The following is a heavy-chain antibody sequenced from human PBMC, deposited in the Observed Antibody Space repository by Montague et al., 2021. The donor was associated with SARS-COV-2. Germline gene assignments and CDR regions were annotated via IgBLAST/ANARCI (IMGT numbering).Heavy chain of an antibody. J-gene: IGHJ4*02. CDR3: ARWDPQTLTLIGLRGKSASDY. CDR2: INDRGVTNY. CDR1: GESFSGHY. D-gene: IGHD4-23*01. Sequence: SETLSLTYAVYGESFSGHYWSWIRQPPGKGLEWIAEINDRGVTNYNYNPSLGSRVTISADTSKNQFSLKLRSVTAADTAVYYCARWDPQTLTLIGLRGKSASDYWGQGTLVTVSS. V-gene: IGHV4-34*01.